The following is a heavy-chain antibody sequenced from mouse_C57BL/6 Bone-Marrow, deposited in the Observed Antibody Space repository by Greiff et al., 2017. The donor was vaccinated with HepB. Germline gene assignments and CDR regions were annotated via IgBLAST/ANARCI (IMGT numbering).Heavy chain of an antibody. CDR3: ARRDWD. V-gene: IGHV5-12*01. Sequence: EVMLVESGGGLVQPGGSLKLSCAASGFTFSDYYMYWVRQTPEKRLEWVAYISNGGGSTYYPDTVKGRFTISRDNAKNTLYLQMSRLKSEDTAMYYCARRDWDWGQGTLVTVSA. CDR1: GFTFSDYY. D-gene: IGHD4-1*01. J-gene: IGHJ3*01. CDR2: ISNGGGST.